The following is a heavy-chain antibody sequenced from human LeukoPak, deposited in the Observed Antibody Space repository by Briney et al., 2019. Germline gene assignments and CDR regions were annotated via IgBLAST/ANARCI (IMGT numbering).Heavy chain of an antibody. D-gene: IGHD3-22*01. Sequence: GASVKVSCKASGGTFSSYAISWVRQAPGQGLEWMGGIIPIFGTANYAQKFQGRVTITADESTSTAYMELSSLRSDDTAVYYCARDRYYYDSSGYAACSVWGQGTLVTVSS. V-gene: IGHV1-69*13. CDR3: ARDRYYYDSSGYAACSV. J-gene: IGHJ4*02. CDR1: GGTFSSYA. CDR2: IIPIFGTA.